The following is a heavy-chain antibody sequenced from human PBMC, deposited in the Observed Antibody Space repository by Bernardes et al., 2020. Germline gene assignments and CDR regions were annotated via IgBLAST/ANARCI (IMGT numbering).Heavy chain of an antibody. CDR1: GFTFSDYY. D-gene: IGHD3-10*01. V-gene: IGHV3-11*01. CDR3: ARMSHRVFDWYFDL. J-gene: IGHJ2*01. Sequence: GGSLRLSCAASGFTFSDYYMSWIRQAPGKGLEWVSYISSSGSTIYYADSVKGRFTISRDNAKNSLYLQMNSLRAEDTAVYYCARMSHRVFDWYFDLWGRGTLVTVSS. CDR2: ISSSGSTI.